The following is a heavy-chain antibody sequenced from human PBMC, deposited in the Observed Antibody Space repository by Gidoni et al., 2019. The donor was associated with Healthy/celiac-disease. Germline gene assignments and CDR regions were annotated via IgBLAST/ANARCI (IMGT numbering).Heavy chain of an antibody. J-gene: IGHJ6*03. CDR1: GFTFSHYY. CDR3: ARVSYYYYMDV. Sequence: QLQLVESGVGLVKPGGSLILSCVASGFTFSHYYMRWIRQAPGKGLEWVSYISSSSSYTNYADSVKGRFTISRDNAKNSLYLQMNSLRAGDTAVYYCARVSYYYYMDVWGKGTTVTVSS. V-gene: IGHV3-11*05. CDR2: ISSSSSYT.